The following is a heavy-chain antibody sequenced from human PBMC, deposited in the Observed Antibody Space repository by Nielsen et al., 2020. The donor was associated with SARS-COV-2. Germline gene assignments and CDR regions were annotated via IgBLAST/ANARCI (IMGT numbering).Heavy chain of an antibody. Sequence: GGSLKLSCAASGFTFSDYAMAWVRQAPGKGLEWVSNIGGSGNTRYYADSVKGRFTISRDNAKKSVYLQMSRLRVEDTAFYYCARGGLEAAAPGVDYWGQGTLVTVSS. CDR2: IGGSGNTR. D-gene: IGHD2-15*01. J-gene: IGHJ4*02. CDR3: ARGGLEAAAPGVDY. V-gene: IGHV3-48*03. CDR1: GFTFSDYA.